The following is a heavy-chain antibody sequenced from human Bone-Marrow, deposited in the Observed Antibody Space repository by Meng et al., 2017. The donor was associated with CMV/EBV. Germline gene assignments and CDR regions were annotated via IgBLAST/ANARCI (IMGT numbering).Heavy chain of an antibody. CDR3: ARGGGSGPHYLFDP. J-gene: IGHJ5*02. Sequence: ASVKVSCKASGYTFTSYDINWVRQATGEGLEWMGWMNPNSGNTGYAQKFQGRVTITRNTSISTAYMELSSLRSEDTAVYYCARGGGSGPHYLFDPWGQGTLVTVSS. V-gene: IGHV1-8*01. CDR1: GYTFTSYD. CDR2: MNPNSGNT. D-gene: IGHD3-10*01.